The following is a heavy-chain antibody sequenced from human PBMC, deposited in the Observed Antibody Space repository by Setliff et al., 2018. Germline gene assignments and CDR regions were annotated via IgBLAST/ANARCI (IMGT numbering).Heavy chain of an antibody. CDR3: AGGRRYDYGWDFDY. CDR1: GFTFSSYA. Sequence: GSLRLSCAASGFTFSSYAMSWVRQAPGKGLEWIGSISHSGSTYYNPSLRSRVTISLDTSKNQFSPKLTSVTAADTAVYYCAGGRRYDYGWDFDYWGQGTLVTVSS. CDR2: ISHSGST. J-gene: IGHJ4*02. D-gene: IGHD4-17*01. V-gene: IGHV4-38-2*01.